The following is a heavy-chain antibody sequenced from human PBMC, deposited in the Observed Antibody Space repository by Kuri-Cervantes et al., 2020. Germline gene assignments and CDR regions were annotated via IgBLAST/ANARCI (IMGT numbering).Heavy chain of an antibody. CDR3: ARDQARYSAAGTNGFDY. CDR2: ISSSGSTI. CDR1: GFTFSSYE. D-gene: IGHD6-13*01. Sequence: GESLKISCAASGFTFSSYEMNWVRQAPGKGLEWVSYISSSGSTIYYADSVKGRFTISRDNAKNSLYLQMNSLRAEDTAVYYCARDQARYSAAGTNGFDYWGQGTLVTVSS. V-gene: IGHV3-48*03. J-gene: IGHJ4*02.